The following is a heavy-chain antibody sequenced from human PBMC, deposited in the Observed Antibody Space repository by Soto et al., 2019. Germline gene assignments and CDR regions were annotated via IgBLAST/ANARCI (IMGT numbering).Heavy chain of an antibody. Sequence: PSETLSLTCTVSGGSISSSSYYWGWIRQPPGKGLEWIGSIYYSGSTYYNPSLKSRVTISVDTSKNQFSLKLSSVTAADTAVYYCARTPRLRSSGVPDYWGQGTLVTVSS. CDR2: IYYSGST. J-gene: IGHJ4*02. V-gene: IGHV4-39*01. D-gene: IGHD4-17*01. CDR1: GGSISSSSYY. CDR3: ARTPRLRSSGVPDY.